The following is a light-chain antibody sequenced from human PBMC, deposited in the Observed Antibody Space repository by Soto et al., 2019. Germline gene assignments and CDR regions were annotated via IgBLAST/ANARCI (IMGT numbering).Light chain of an antibody. CDR2: GVS. V-gene: IGLV2-14*03. CDR1: SNDVGGYNY. J-gene: IGLJ2*01. Sequence: QSALTQPASVSGSPGQSITISCTGTSNDVGGYNYVSWYQQHPGKAPKLLIYGVSDRPSGVSSRFSGSKSGNTASLTISGLQPEDEADYYCNSYTSSYTLVFGGGTKLTVL. CDR3: NSYTSSYTLV.